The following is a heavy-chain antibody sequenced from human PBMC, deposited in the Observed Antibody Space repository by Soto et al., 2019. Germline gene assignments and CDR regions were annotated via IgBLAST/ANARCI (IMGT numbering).Heavy chain of an antibody. CDR3: ARIQLTLSSSSAFDI. CDR1: GFTFSSYA. D-gene: IGHD6-6*01. CDR2: ISSSSSYI. Sequence: GGSLRLSCAASGFTFSSYAMSWVRQAPGKGLEWVSSISSSSSYIYYADSVKGRFTISRDNAKNSLYLQMNSLRAEDTAVYYCARIQLTLSSSSAFDIWGQGTMVTVSS. J-gene: IGHJ3*02. V-gene: IGHV3-21*01.